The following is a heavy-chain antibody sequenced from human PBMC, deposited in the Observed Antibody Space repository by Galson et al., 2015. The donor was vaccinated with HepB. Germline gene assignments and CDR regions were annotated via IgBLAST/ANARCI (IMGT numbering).Heavy chain of an antibody. CDR1: GFTFSDHY. J-gene: IGHJ3*01. CDR3: ARKGPQYCDNVSCYHHDAFDV. CDR2: VSGSAVTK. Sequence: SLRLSCAASGFTFSDHYVTWIRQAPGKGLEFVCYVSGSAVTKVYSASVKGRFSISRDNANNSLFLEMTRLRPEDTAVYYCARKGPQYCDNVSCYHHDAFDVWGHGTMVTVSS. V-gene: IGHV3-11*01. D-gene: IGHD3-9*01.